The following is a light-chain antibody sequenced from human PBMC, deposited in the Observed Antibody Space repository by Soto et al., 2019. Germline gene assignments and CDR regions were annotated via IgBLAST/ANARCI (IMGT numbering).Light chain of an antibody. CDR2: SAS. V-gene: IGKV1-39*01. CDR1: QTISNF. CDR3: QQTYSAPHT. Sequence: DIQMTQFPSSLSASVGDRVTITCRASQTISNFLNWYQQEPGKAPTLLIYSASGLQRGVPANFSGSGSGADFTLTISHVRPEDLATYYCQQTYSAPHTFGQGTKVDIK. J-gene: IGKJ2*01.